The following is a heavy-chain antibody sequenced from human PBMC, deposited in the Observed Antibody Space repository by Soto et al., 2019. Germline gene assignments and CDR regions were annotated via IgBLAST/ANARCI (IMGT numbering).Heavy chain of an antibody. J-gene: IGHJ4*02. CDR1: GGSISSYY. Sequence: SETLSLTCTVSGGSISSYYWSWIRQPPGKGLEWIGYIYYSGSTNYNPSLKSRVTISVDTSKNQFSLKLSSVTAADTAVYYCARYGNYYDSSGYRHYYFDYWGQGTLVTVSS. D-gene: IGHD3-22*01. V-gene: IGHV4-59*01. CDR2: IYYSGST. CDR3: ARYGNYYDSSGYRHYYFDY.